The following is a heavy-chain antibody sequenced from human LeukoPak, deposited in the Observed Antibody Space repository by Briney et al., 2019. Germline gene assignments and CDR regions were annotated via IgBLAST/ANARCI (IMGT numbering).Heavy chain of an antibody. J-gene: IGHJ3*02. Sequence: SETLSLTCAVSGGSISSYYWSWIRQPPGKGLEWIGYIYYSGSTNYNPSLKSRVTISVDTSKNQFSLKLSSVTAADTAVYYCARDRGCTNGVCYTVQAFDIWGQGTMVTVSS. CDR1: GGSISSYY. V-gene: IGHV4-59*01. CDR2: IYYSGST. D-gene: IGHD2-8*01. CDR3: ARDRGCTNGVCYTVQAFDI.